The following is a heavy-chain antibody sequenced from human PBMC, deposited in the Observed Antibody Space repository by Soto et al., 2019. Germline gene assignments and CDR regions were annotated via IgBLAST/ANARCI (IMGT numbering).Heavy chain of an antibody. CDR1: GNTFSYRY. J-gene: IGHJ4*02. Sequence: QMQLVQSGAEVTKTGSSVTVSCQALGNTFSYRYLHWVRQAPGQGLEWMGWIAPFSGDVHYAQKFQERVTLTRDRSINTAYMRMSSLRSEDTAIYFCASGGAVSGPFTWELPDHWGQGTLVTVSS. D-gene: IGHD1-26*01. CDR2: IAPFSGDV. V-gene: IGHV1-45*02. CDR3: ASGGAVSGPFTWELPDH.